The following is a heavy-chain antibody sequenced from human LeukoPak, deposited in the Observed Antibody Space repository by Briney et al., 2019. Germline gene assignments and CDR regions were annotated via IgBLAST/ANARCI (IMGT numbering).Heavy chain of an antibody. J-gene: IGHJ4*02. D-gene: IGHD6-19*01. CDR3: AKLSGQQWLDY. Sequence: GGSLRLSCAASGFTFSSYAMSWVRQAPGKGMEWVSGISGSASGTYYADSVKGRFTISRDNSKNTLYLQMNSLRAEDTAVYYCAKLSGQQWLDYWGQGTLVTVSS. V-gene: IGHV3-23*01. CDR2: ISGSASGT. CDR1: GFTFSSYA.